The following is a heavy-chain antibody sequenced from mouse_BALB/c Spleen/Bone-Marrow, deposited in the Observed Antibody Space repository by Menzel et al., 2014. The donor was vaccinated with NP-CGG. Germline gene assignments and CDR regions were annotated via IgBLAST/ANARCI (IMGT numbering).Heavy chain of an antibody. CDR1: GYTFTSYW. CDR2: INPITGYT. Sequence: VQLVESGTELAKPGASVKMSCKASGYTFTSYWIHWIKQRPGQGLEWIGYINPITGYTEYNQKFKDKATLTADKSSSTAYIQLSSLTTDDSAVYYFARIYDYDGGCCAMDYWGQGTPVTVSS. J-gene: IGHJ4*01. D-gene: IGHD2-4*01. CDR3: ARIYDYDGGCCAMDY. V-gene: IGHV1-7*01.